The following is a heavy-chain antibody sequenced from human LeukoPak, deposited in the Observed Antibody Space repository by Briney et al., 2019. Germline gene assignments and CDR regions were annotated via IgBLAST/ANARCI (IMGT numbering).Heavy chain of an antibody. CDR1: GGTFNNSA. D-gene: IGHD2-21*02. CDR3: ARDVHGDDGSGWFDP. J-gene: IGHJ5*02. V-gene: IGHV1-69*05. CDR2: IMPLFGTA. Sequence: SVKVSCKTSGGTFNNSAISWLRQAPEQGLEWLGGIMPLFGTAGYAQKFQGRVTITKDESTRTVYLELTSLTSDDTAVYYCARDVHGDDGSGWFDPWGQGILVSVSS.